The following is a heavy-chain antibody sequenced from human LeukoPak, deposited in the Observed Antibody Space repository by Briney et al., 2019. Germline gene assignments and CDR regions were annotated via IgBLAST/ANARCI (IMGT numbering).Heavy chain of an antibody. CDR3: AKDYGWFGELLS. D-gene: IGHD3-10*01. CDR1: GFTFSSYG. V-gene: IGHV3-30*18. J-gene: IGHJ4*02. Sequence: GRSLRLSCAASGFTFSSYGMHWVRQAQGKGLEWVAVISYDGSNKYYADSVKGRFTISRDNSKNTLYLQMNSLRAEDTAVYYCAKDYGWFGELLSWGQGTLVTVSS. CDR2: ISYDGSNK.